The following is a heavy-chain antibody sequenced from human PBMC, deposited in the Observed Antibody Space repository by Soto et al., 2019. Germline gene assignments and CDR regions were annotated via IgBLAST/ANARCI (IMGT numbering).Heavy chain of an antibody. CDR1: GGTFSSYA. J-gene: IGHJ6*02. D-gene: IGHD3-22*01. V-gene: IGHV1-69*13. Sequence: SVKVSGKAAGGTFSSYAISWVRQAPGQGLEWMGGIIPIFGTANYAQKFQGRVTITADEATSTAYMELSSLRSEDTAVYYCARGAERGTMIVVFPPSSYDYGMEVWG. CDR3: ARGAERGTMIVVFPPSSYDYGMEV. CDR2: IIPIFGTA.